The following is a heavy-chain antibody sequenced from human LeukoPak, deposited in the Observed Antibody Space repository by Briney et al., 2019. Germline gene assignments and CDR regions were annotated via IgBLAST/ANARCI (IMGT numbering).Heavy chain of an antibody. CDR1: GYTFTSYY. V-gene: IGHV1-46*01. J-gene: IGHJ3*02. Sequence: GASVKVFCKVSGYTFTSYYMHWVRQAPGQGLEWMGIINPSGGSTSYAQKFQGRVTMTRDTSTSTVYMELSSLRSEDTAVYYCARDWYYYDSSGYGAFDIWGQGTMVTVSS. D-gene: IGHD3-22*01. CDR3: ARDWYYYDSSGYGAFDI. CDR2: INPSGGST.